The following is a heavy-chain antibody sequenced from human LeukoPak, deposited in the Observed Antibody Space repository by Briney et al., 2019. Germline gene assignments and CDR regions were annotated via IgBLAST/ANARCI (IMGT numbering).Heavy chain of an antibody. CDR2: IKEDGSET. D-gene: IGHD6-19*01. V-gene: IGHV3-7*01. CDR3: ARSSKWLSYGLDV. CDR1: GFTFSSNA. Sequence: GGSLRLSCAASGFTFSSNAIHWVRQAPGKGLEWVANIKEDGSETYYMGSVKGRFTISRDNAKNSLYLRLNSLRAEDTAVYYCARSSKWLSYGLDVWGQGTTVTVSS. J-gene: IGHJ6*02.